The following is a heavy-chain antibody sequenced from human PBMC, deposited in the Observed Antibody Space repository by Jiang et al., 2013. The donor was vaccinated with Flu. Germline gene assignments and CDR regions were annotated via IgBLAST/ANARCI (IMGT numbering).Heavy chain of an antibody. CDR3: AREDSSGYYNHYFDY. CDR1: GYSFTTNW. Sequence: SLKISCKGSGYSFTTNWIGWVRQMPGKGLEWMGIINPGDSDTRYSPSFQGQVTISADKSISTAYLQWSSLKASDTAMYYCAREDSSGYYNHYFDYWGQGTLLTVSS. D-gene: IGHD3-22*01. J-gene: IGHJ4*02. V-gene: IGHV5-51*01. CDR2: INPGDSDT.